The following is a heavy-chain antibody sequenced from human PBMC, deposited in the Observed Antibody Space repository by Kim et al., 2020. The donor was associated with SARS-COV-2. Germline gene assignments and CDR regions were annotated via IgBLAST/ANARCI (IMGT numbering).Heavy chain of an antibody. CDR2: ITNKAYGGTT. Sequence: GGSLRLSCTASGFTFGDYAMTWVRQAAGKGLEWVGFITNKAYGGTTEYAASVKGRFSISRDDSKSIAYLQMNSLKTEDTAVYYCTRTTYYDFWGGHYTGFLDYWGQGTLVTVSS. J-gene: IGHJ4*02. CDR3: TRTTYYDFWGGHYTGFLDY. CDR1: GFTFGDYA. D-gene: IGHD3-3*01. V-gene: IGHV3-49*04.